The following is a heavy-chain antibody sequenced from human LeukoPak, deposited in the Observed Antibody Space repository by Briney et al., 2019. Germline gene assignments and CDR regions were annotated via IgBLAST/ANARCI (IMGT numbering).Heavy chain of an antibody. J-gene: IGHJ6*03. CDR1: GYTFTSYD. CDR2: MNPNSGNT. Sequence: GASVKVSCKASGYTFTSYDINWVRQATGQGLEWMGWMNPNSGNTGYAQKFQGRVTITRNTSISTAYMELSSLRSEDTAVYYCARTAKYYDFWSGYYTNYYYMDVWGKGTTVTVSS. V-gene: IGHV1-8*03. D-gene: IGHD3-3*01. CDR3: ARTAKYYDFWSGYYTNYYYMDV.